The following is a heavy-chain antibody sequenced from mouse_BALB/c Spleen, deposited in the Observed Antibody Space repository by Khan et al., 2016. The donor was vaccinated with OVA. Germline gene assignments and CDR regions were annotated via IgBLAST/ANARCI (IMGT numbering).Heavy chain of an antibody. Sequence: QIQLVQSGAELAKPGDSVRMSCKTSDYTFTDSCIHWLQKRPGKGLEWIGYIYTHTIYPEYTQEFKVRATLTAEKSSSTAYIQLSSLTSEDSSVYYWASRDGSPYGGIAYWGQGTLVTVSA. J-gene: IGHJ3*01. CDR1: DYTFTDSC. CDR2: IYTHTIYP. CDR3: ASRDGSPYGGIAY. V-gene: IGHV1-7*01. D-gene: IGHD1-1*01.